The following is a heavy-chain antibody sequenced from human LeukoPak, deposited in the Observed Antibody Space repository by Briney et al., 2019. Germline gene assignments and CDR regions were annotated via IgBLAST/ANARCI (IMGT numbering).Heavy chain of an antibody. D-gene: IGHD3-3*01. Sequence: SETLSLTCTVSGGSISSSSYYWGWVRQPPGKGLEWIGSIYYSGSTYYNPSLKSRVTISVDTSKNQFSLRLTSVAAADTAVYYCARHGTISGLVTCFDYWGQGTLVTVSS. V-gene: IGHV4-39*01. CDR1: GGSISSSSYY. J-gene: IGHJ4*02. CDR3: ARHGTISGLVTCFDY. CDR2: IYYSGST.